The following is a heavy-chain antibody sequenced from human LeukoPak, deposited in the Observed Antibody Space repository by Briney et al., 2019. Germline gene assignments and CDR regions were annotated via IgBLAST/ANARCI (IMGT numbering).Heavy chain of an antibody. CDR1: GGSISSSSYY. CDR3: ASPYDSSGYAVDY. Sequence: PSETLSLTCTVSGGSISSSSYYWGWIRQPPGKGLEWIGSIYYSGSTYYNPSLKSRVTISVDTSKNQFSLKLSSVTAADTAVYYCASPYDSSGYAVDYWGQGTLVTVSS. J-gene: IGHJ4*02. D-gene: IGHD3-22*01. CDR2: IYYSGST. V-gene: IGHV4-39*01.